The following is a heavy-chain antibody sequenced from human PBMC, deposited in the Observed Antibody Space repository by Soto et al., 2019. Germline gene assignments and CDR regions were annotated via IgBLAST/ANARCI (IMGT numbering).Heavy chain of an antibody. J-gene: IGHJ5*02. CDR2: ISYDGSNK. Sequence: QVQLVESGGGVVQPGRSLRLSCAASGFTSSSYGMHWVRQAPGKGLEWVAVISYDGSNKYYADSVKGRFTISRDNSKNTLYLQMNSLRAEDTAVYYCAKEGVMREPHLGAWGQGTLVTVSS. CDR3: AKEGVMREPHLGA. CDR1: GFTSSSYG. D-gene: IGHD1-26*01. V-gene: IGHV3-30*18.